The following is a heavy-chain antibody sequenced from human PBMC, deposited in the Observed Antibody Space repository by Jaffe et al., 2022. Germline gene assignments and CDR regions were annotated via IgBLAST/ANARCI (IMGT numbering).Heavy chain of an antibody. CDR3: ATQYYDFWSGYYGDYYYYYMDV. J-gene: IGHJ6*03. CDR1: GFTFSSYW. V-gene: IGHV3-74*01. D-gene: IGHD3-3*01. Sequence: EVQLVESGGGLVQPGGSLRLSCAASGFTFSSYWMHWVRQAPGKGLVWVSRINSDGSSTSYADSVKGRFTISRDNAKNTLYLQMNSLRAEDTAVYYCATQYYDFWSGYYGDYYYYYMDVWGKGTTVTVSS. CDR2: INSDGSST.